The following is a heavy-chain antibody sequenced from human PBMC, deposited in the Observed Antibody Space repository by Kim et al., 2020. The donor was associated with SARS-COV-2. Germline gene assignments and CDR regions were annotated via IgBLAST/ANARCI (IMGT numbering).Heavy chain of an antibody. CDR2: ISSSSSTI. J-gene: IGHJ5*02. CDR1: GFTFSSYS. D-gene: IGHD6-13*01. Sequence: GGSLRLSCAASGFTFSSYSMNWVRQAPGKGLEWVSYISSSSSTIYYADSVKGRFTISRDNAKNSLYLQMNSLRDEDTAVYYCARDWLSRVYSSSWYVALPLNWFDPWGQGTLVTVSS. V-gene: IGHV3-48*02. CDR3: ARDWLSRVYSSSWYVALPLNWFDP.